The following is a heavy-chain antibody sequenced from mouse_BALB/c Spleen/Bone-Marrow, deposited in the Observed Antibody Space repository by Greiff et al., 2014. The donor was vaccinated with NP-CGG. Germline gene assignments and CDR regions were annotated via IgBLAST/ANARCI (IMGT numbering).Heavy chain of an antibody. CDR3: ARTSNPSMDY. Sequence: VQLQQSGAELVRPGASVKLSCKTSGYIFTSYWIHWVQQRSGQGLEWIARIYPGTGSSYYNEKFKGKATPTADKSSSTAYMQLNSLKSEDSAGYFCARTSNPSMDYWGQGTSVTVSS. J-gene: IGHJ4*01. V-gene: IGHV1S132*01. D-gene: IGHD2-5*01. CDR2: IYPGTGSS. CDR1: GYIFTSYW.